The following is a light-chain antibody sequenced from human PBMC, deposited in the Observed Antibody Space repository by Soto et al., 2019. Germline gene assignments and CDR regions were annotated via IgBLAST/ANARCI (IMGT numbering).Light chain of an antibody. CDR2: AAS. CDR1: QTITTH. Sequence: DIQMTQSPSSLSASVGDRVTITCRASQTITTHVNWYQQKPGKAPKLLIYAASSLQSGVPSRFSGSGAGRDVTLTISSLQPEDFATYWCHQTYNSHWTVVQRTQVDIK. CDR3: HQTYNSHWT. J-gene: IGKJ1*01. V-gene: IGKV1-39*01.